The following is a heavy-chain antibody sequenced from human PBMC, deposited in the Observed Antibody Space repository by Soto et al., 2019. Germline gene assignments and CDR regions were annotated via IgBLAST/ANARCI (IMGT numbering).Heavy chain of an antibody. Sequence: ASVKVSCKASGYTFSSYYMHWVRQAPGQGLEWMGVINPSGDSTSYAQKFPGRVTIIRDTSTSTLFMELSSLRSEDTAVYFCARDWEFGYWGQGSLVTVS. J-gene: IGHJ4*02. CDR2: INPSGDST. V-gene: IGHV1-46*01. CDR1: GYTFSSYY. D-gene: IGHD1-26*01. CDR3: ARDWEFGY.